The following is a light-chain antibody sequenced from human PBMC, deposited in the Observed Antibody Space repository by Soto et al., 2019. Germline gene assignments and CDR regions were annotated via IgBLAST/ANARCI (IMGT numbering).Light chain of an antibody. V-gene: IGKV3-20*01. CDR2: GAS. CDR3: QQYDNAPWT. Sequence: EIVLTQSPGTLSLSPGEGATLSCRASQSVSSSYLAWYQQKPGQAPRLLIYGASSRATVIPDRFSGGGSGTDFTLTISRLEPEEFAVDYWQQYDNAPWTFGQGTKVEIK. CDR1: QSVSSSY. J-gene: IGKJ1*01.